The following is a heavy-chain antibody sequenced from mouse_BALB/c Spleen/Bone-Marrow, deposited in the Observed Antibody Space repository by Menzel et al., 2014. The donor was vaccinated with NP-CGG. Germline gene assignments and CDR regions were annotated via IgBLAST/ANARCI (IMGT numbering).Heavy chain of an antibody. CDR2: ISTYYGDT. Sequence: QVQLQQSGAELVRPGVSVKISCKGSGYTFTDYAMHWVKQSHAKSLEWIGVISTYYGDTNYNQKFKGKATMTVDKSSSTAHMELARLTSEDSAIHYCAPMYDGYYMFAYWGQGTLVTVSA. CDR3: APMYDGYYMFAY. V-gene: IGHV1S137*01. D-gene: IGHD2-3*01. J-gene: IGHJ3*01. CDR1: GYTFTDYA.